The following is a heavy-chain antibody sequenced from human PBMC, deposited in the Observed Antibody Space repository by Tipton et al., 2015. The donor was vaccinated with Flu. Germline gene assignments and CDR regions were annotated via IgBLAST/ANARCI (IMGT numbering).Heavy chain of an antibody. Sequence: TLSLTCTVSGGSISSSAYYWGWIRQTPGKGLEWIGNIYYSGSTFYNPSLKSRVTRSLDKSTNQFSLRLSSVTAADTAIYYCAIDDFGSSWYGYWGQGSLVTVSS. J-gene: IGHJ4*02. CDR2: IYYSGST. D-gene: IGHD6-13*01. CDR3: AIDDFGSSWYGY. V-gene: IGHV4-39*07. CDR1: GGSISSSAYY.